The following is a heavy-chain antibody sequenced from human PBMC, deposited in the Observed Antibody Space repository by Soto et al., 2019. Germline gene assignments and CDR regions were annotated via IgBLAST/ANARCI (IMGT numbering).Heavy chain of an antibody. CDR3: ASRGYFDN. J-gene: IGHJ4*02. Sequence: QVQLVESGGGVVQPGRSLRLSCAASGISFRSYAMHWVRQAPGKGLEWVAAIYYDGSNEYYADSVKGRFTISRDNSKNTLYLEMNSLRGEDTAVYYCASRGYFDNWGQGTLVTVSS. CDR1: GISFRSYA. CDR2: IYYDGSNE. V-gene: IGHV3-30-3*01. D-gene: IGHD3-10*01.